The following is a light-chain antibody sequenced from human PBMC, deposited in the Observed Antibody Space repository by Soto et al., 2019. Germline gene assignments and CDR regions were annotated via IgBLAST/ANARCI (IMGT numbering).Light chain of an antibody. Sequence: EIVLTQSPDTLSLSPGESATLSCRASQSVSSSYLAWYQQKPGRAPRLLIYAASNRATGLPNRFSGSGSGTGFPPTIRRLEREDFEVFYGQKYDDSIKFGQGTRLEIE. CDR1: QSVSSSY. J-gene: IGKJ5*01. CDR2: AAS. V-gene: IGKV3-20*01. CDR3: QKYDDSIK.